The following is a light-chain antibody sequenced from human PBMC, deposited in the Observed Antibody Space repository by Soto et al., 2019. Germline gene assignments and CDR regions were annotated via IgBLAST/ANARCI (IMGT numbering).Light chain of an antibody. V-gene: IGLV1-40*01. Sequence: QPVLTQPPSVSGAPGQRVTISCTGNNANIGAVYGVHWYQKLPGTAPKVLIYGNSYRPSGVPDRFSGSKSGTSASLAITGLQAEDEAEYYCQSYDSSLSAYVFGTGTKLTVL. CDR2: GNS. CDR3: QSYDSSLSAYV. J-gene: IGLJ1*01. CDR1: NANIGAVYG.